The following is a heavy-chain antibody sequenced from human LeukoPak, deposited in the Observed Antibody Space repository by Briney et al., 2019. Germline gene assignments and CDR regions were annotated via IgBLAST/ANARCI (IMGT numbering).Heavy chain of an antibody. D-gene: IGHD3-10*01. V-gene: IGHV3-21*01. CDR3: ARGLFGEYYYGSGDQPEYFQH. J-gene: IGHJ1*01. CDR1: GFTFSSYS. CDR2: ISSSSSYI. Sequence: PGGSLRLSCAASGFTFSSYSMNWVRQAPGQGLEWVSSISSSSSYIYYADSVKGRFTISSANAENSLYLQMNSLRAEDTAVYYCARGLFGEYYYGSGDQPEYFQHWGQGTLVTVSS.